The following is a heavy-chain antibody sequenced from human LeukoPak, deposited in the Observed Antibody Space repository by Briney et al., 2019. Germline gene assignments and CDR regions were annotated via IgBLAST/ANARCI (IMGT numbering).Heavy chain of an antibody. CDR3: ARRLSDSSGWYFYYYYYMDV. V-gene: IGHV4-34*01. J-gene: IGHJ6*03. CDR2: INHSGST. Sequence: PSETLSLTCAVYGGSFSGYYWSWIRQPPGKGLEWIGEINHSGSTNYNPSLKSRVTISVDTSKNQFSLKLSSVTAADTAVYYCARRLSDSSGWYFYYYYYMDVWGKGTTVTISS. D-gene: IGHD6-19*01. CDR1: GGSFSGYY.